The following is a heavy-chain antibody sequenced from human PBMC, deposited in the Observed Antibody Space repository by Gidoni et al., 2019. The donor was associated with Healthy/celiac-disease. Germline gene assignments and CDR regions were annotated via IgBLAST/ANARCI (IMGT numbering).Heavy chain of an antibody. CDR2: ISGSGGST. CDR3: AKEAVAGRFYYYYMDV. J-gene: IGHJ6*03. V-gene: IGHV3-23*01. CDR1: GFPFRRYA. D-gene: IGHD6-19*01. Sequence: EVQLLESGGGLVQPGGSLRLSCVASGFPFRRYARRCVRPAPGKGLEWVSAISGSGGSTYYADSVKGRFTISRDNSKNTLYLQMNSLRAEDTAVYYCAKEAVAGRFYYYYMDVWGKGTTVTVSS.